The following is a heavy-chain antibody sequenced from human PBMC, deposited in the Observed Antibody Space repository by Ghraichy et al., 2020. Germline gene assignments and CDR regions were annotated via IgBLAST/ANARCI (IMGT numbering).Heavy chain of an antibody. J-gene: IGHJ4*02. D-gene: IGHD3-10*01. CDR3: AKGLWFGELYKIFDY. CDR2: ISGSGGST. CDR1: GFTFSSYA. V-gene: IGHV3-23*01. Sequence: LSLTCAASGFTFSSYAMSWVRQAPGKGLEWVSAISGSGGSTYYADSVKGRFTISRDNSKNTLYLQMNSLRAEDTAVYYCAKGLWFGELYKIFDYWGQGTLVTVSS.